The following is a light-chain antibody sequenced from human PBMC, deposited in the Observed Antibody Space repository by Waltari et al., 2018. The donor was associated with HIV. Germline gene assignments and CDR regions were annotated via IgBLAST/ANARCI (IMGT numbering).Light chain of an antibody. Sequence: QVVLTQPPSASASLGASVKLTCTLSSGHINYVIAWHQQQPPKGPRFLMKLNSDGRHSKGDAIPERFAGSSSGAERYLTISSLQSEDEADYFCQTWGTGIQVFGGGTRLTVL. CDR3: QTWGTGIQV. V-gene: IGLV4-69*01. CDR2: LNSDGRH. J-gene: IGLJ2*01. CDR1: SGHINYV.